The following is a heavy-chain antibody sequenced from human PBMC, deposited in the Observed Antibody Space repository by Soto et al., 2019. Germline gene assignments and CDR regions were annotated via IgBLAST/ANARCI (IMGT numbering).Heavy chain of an antibody. CDR1: GYTYTSNY. Sequence: SVKVTCKESGYTYTSNYRHWVRQAPGQGLEWMGIINPSGGSTSYAQKFQGRVTMTRDTSTSTVYMELSSLRSEDTAVYYCAREGITVIGFDYWGQGTLVTVSS. J-gene: IGHJ4*02. V-gene: IGHV1-46*01. D-gene: IGHD2-21*01. CDR3: AREGITVIGFDY. CDR2: INPSGGST.